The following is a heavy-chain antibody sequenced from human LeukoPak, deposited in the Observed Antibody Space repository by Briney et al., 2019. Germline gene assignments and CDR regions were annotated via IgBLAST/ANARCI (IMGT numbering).Heavy chain of an antibody. V-gene: IGHV3-9*01. CDR2: ISWNSGSI. CDR3: AKDGSSGWYPPYCYYYGMDV. CDR1: GFTFDDYA. J-gene: IGHJ6*02. Sequence: GGSLRLSCAASGFTFDDYAMHWVRQAPGKGLEWVSGISWNSGSIGYADSVKGRFTISRDNAKNSLYLQMNSLRAEDTALYYCAKDGSSGWYPPYCYYYGMDVWGQGTTVTVSS. D-gene: IGHD6-19*01.